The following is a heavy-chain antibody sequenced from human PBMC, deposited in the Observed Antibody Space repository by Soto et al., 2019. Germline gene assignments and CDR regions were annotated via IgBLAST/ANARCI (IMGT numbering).Heavy chain of an antibody. V-gene: IGHV6-1*01. D-gene: IGHD1-26*01. J-gene: IGHJ5*01. Sequence: SQTLSLTCVISGDSVSRSSVTWNWIRQSPSRGLEWLGRTYYRSKWYNDYAESVKSRITINPDTSKNQFSLHLNSVTPEDTAVYYCVRLIGNSWLDFWGQGTLVTVSS. CDR2: TYYRSKWYN. CDR1: GDSVSRSSVT. CDR3: VRLIGNSWLDF.